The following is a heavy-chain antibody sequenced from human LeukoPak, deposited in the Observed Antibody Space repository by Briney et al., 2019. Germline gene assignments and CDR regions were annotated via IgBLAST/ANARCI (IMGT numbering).Heavy chain of an antibody. CDR2: IGSSGYTI. CDR1: GFPFSNYF. V-gene: IGHV3-11*01. D-gene: IGHD6-6*01. Sequence: PGGSLRLSCAASGFPFSNYFMSWIRQAPGKGLEWISYIGSSGYTIYYSDSVKGRFTISRGNAKNSLYLQMDSLRAEDTAIYYCARPQTSSSSTASLGYWGQGTLVTVSS. CDR3: ARPQTSSSSTASLGY. J-gene: IGHJ4*02.